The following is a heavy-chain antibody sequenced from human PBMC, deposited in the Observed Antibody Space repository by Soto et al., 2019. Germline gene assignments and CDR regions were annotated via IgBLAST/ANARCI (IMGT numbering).Heavy chain of an antibody. CDR1: GGSISSGGYY. CDR2: IYYSGST. Sequence: PSETLSLTWTVSGGSISSGGYYWIWIRQHPGKGLEWIGYIYYSGSTYYNPSLKSRVTISVDTSKNQFSLKLSSVTAADTAVYYCARAYSSSPTYYYYGMDVWGQGTTVTVSS. D-gene: IGHD6-6*01. CDR3: ARAYSSSPTYYYYGMDV. V-gene: IGHV4-31*02. J-gene: IGHJ6*02.